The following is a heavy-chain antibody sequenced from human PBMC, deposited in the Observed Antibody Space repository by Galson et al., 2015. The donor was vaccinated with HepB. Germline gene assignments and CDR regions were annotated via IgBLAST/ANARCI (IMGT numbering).Heavy chain of an antibody. D-gene: IGHD4-17*01. CDR3: ARTQTSVTTSYYFYN. CDR1: GFSLNTRGMC. V-gene: IGHV2-70*01. Sequence: PALVKPTQTVTLTCTFSGFSLNTRGMCVSWIRQPPGKALEWLALIDWEDDKYYSTSLKTRLTISKDTSKNQVVLTVANMDPVDTATYYCARTQTSVTTSYYFYNWGQGTLVTVSS. CDR2: IDWEDDK. J-gene: IGHJ4*02.